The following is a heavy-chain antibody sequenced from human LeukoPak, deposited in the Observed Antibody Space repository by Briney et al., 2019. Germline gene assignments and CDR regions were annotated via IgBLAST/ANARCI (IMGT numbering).Heavy chain of an antibody. CDR3: ARAKAVAGTFTHDY. Sequence: TSETLSLTCAVYGGSFSGYYWSWIRQPPGKGLEWIGEINHSGSTNYNPSLKSRVTISVDTSKNQFSLKLSSVTAADTAVYYCARAKAVAGTFTHDYWGQGTLVTVSS. D-gene: IGHD6-19*01. CDR1: GGSFSGYY. J-gene: IGHJ4*02. CDR2: INHSGST. V-gene: IGHV4-34*01.